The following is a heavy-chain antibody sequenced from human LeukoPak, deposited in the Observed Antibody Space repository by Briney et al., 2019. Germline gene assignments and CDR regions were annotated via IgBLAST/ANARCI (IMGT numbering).Heavy chain of an antibody. V-gene: IGHV4-59*01. Sequence: SETLSLTCTVSGGSISPYYWSWIRQPPGKGLEWIGYIYYSGSSNYNPSLKSRVTISLDTSKNQFSLKLSSVTAADTAVYYCARGAAATYWGQGTLVTVSS. CDR1: GGSISPYY. D-gene: IGHD6-13*01. CDR2: IYYSGSS. CDR3: ARGAAATY. J-gene: IGHJ4*02.